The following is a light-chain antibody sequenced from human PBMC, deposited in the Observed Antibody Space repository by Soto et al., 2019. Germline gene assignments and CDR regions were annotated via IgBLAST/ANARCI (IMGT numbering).Light chain of an antibody. CDR3: QQYYHTQS. CDR2: LGS. Sequence: DIVMTQSPLSLPVTPGEPASISCRSSQSLLHSNGYNYLDWYLQKPGQSPQLLIYLGSNRASGVPDRFSGSGSGTDFTLTITTLQPEDVAIYYCQQYYHTQSYGQGTKVEIK. CDR1: QSLLHSNGYNY. V-gene: IGKV2-28*01. J-gene: IGKJ1*01.